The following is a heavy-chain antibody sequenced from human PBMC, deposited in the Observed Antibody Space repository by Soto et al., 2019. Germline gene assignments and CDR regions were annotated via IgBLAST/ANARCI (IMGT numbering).Heavy chain of an antibody. Sequence: PSETLSLTCTVSGGSISSSSYYWGWIRQPPGRGLEWIGSIYYSGSTYYNPSLKSRVTISVDASKNQFSLKLSSVTAADTAVYYCARRGIVGDTIIDYWGQGTLVTVSS. J-gene: IGHJ4*02. CDR3: ARRGIVGDTIIDY. D-gene: IGHD1-26*01. V-gene: IGHV4-39*01. CDR2: IYYSGST. CDR1: GGSISSSSYY.